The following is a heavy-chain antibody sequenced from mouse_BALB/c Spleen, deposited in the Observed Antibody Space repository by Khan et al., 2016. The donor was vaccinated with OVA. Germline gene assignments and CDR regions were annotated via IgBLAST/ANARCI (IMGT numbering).Heavy chain of an antibody. CDR3: TRGGGGNRFAY. CDR1: GYKFTDFT. CDR2: ISTSYGDA. V-gene: IGHV1S137*01. Sequence: VQLQESGAELVRPGVSVKISCKGSGYKFTDFTMHWVKQSHALSLEWIGVISTSYGDATYNQKFKDKATMTVDKSSSTAYMELARLTSEDSAISYCTRGGGGNRFAYWGQGTLVTVSA. J-gene: IGHJ3*01.